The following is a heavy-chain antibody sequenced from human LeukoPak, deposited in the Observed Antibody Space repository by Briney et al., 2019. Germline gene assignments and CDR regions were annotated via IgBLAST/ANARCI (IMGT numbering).Heavy chain of an antibody. Sequence: PGGSLRLSCAASGFTFDDYGMRWVRQAPGKGLEWVSGINWNGGSTGYADSVKGRFTISRDNAKNSLYLQMNSLRAEDTALYYCARQDGPDPTGNFDYWGQGTLVTVSS. J-gene: IGHJ4*02. CDR1: GFTFDDYG. D-gene: IGHD1-14*01. V-gene: IGHV3-20*04. CDR2: INWNGGST. CDR3: ARQDGPDPTGNFDY.